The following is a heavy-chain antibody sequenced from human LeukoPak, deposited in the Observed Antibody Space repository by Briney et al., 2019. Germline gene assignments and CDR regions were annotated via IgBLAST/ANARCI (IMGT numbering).Heavy chain of an antibody. CDR3: AIDLGAGSSSWYVRVFDY. CDR2: ISYDGSNK. CDR1: GFTFSSYA. D-gene: IGHD6-13*01. V-gene: IGHV3-30*04. J-gene: IGHJ4*02. Sequence: PGGSLRLSCEASGFTFSSYAMHWVRQAPGKGLEWVAGISYDGSNKYYADSLKGRFTITRDDSTNTLYLQMNSLRAEDTAVYYCAIDLGAGSSSWYVRVFDYWGQGTLVTVSS.